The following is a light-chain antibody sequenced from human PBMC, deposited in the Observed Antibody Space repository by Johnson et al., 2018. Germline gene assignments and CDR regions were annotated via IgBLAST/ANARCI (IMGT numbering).Light chain of an antibody. V-gene: IGLV1-51*02. CDR2: ENN. CDR3: GTWDSRLSAGNV. CDR1: SSNIGNNY. Sequence: QSVLTQPPSVSAAPGQKVTISCSGSSSNIGNNYVSWYQQLPGTAPKLLIYENNKRPSGIPDRFSGSKSGPSATLGITGLKTGDEADYYCGTWDSRLSAGNVFGTGTKVTVL. J-gene: IGLJ1*01.